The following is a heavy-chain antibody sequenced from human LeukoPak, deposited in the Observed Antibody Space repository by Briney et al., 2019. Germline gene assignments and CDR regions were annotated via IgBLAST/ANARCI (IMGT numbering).Heavy chain of an antibody. Sequence: SETLSLTCAVYGGSFSGYYWSWIRQPPGKGLEWIGGINHSGSTNYNPSLKSRVTISVDTSKNQFSLKLSSVTAADTAVYYCARGIHDYVWGSYRGYYYYYMDVWGKGTTVTVSS. CDR3: ARGIHDYVWGSYRGYYYYYMDV. CDR2: INHSGST. D-gene: IGHD3-16*02. J-gene: IGHJ6*03. V-gene: IGHV4-34*01. CDR1: GGSFSGYY.